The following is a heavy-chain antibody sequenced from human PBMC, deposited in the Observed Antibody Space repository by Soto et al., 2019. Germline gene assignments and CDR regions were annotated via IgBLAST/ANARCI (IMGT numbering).Heavy chain of an antibody. CDR3: AKRYDSSGSDY. D-gene: IGHD3-22*01. CDR2: INHSGST. Sequence: PSETLSLTCAVYGWSFSGYYWSWIRQPPGKGLEWIGEINHSGSTNDNPSLKSRITTSLDNSKNTLYLQMNSLRAEDTAVYYCAKRYDSSGSDYWGQGTLVTVSS. J-gene: IGHJ4*02. CDR1: GWSFSGYY. V-gene: IGHV4-34*01.